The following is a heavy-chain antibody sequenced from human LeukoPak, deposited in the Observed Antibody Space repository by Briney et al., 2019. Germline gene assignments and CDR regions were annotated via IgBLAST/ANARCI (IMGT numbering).Heavy chain of an antibody. J-gene: IGHJ4*02. Sequence: LPGGSLRLSCAASGFTFSSYAMSLVRQAPGKGLEWVSAISGSGGSTYYADSVKGRFTISRDNSKNTLYLQMNSLRAEDTAVYYCAKGSDSREYYFDYWGQGTLVTVSS. CDR2: ISGSGGST. D-gene: IGHD3-22*01. CDR1: GFTFSSYA. V-gene: IGHV3-23*01. CDR3: AKGSDSREYYFDY.